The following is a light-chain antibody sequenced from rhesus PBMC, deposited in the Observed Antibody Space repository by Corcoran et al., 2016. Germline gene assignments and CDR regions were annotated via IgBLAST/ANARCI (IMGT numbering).Light chain of an antibody. V-gene: IGKV1S12*01. CDR3: QHYYDNLT. CDR1: QNIYSN. CDR2: AAS. Sequence: DIQMTQSPSALSASVGDRVTISCRASQNIYSNLAWYQQKPGKAPKLLIYAASNLQTVIPSRFSGSGSGTDFTITISSLQPEDSADYYCQHYYDNLTYGGGTKVEIK. J-gene: IGKJ4*01.